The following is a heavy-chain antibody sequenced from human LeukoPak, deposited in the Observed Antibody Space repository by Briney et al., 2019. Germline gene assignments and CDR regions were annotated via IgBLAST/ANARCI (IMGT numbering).Heavy chain of an antibody. CDR2: ISYDGSNK. CDR3: AKDNTYYGSGSHDY. D-gene: IGHD3-10*01. CDR1: GFTFSSYG. J-gene: IGHJ4*02. Sequence: GGSLRLSCAASGFTFSSYGMHWVRQAPGKGLEWVAVISYDGSNKYYADSVKGRFTISRDNSKNTLYLQMNSLRAEVTAVYYCAKDNTYYGSGSHDYWGQGTLVTVSS. V-gene: IGHV3-30*18.